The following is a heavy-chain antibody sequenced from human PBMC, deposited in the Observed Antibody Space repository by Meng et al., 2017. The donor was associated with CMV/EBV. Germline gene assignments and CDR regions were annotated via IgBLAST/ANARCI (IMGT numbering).Heavy chain of an antibody. CDR1: GGSFSGYY. CDR2: INHSGST. CDR3: ARGVGGWFDP. J-gene: IGHJ5*02. Sequence: WGQGLFKPSGTLSLPWAVYGGSFSGYYWSWIRQPPGKGLEWIGEINHSGSTNYNPSLKSRVTISVDTSKNQFSLKLSSVTAADTAVYYCARGVGGWFDPWGQGTLVTVSS. D-gene: IGHD1-26*01. V-gene: IGHV4-34*01.